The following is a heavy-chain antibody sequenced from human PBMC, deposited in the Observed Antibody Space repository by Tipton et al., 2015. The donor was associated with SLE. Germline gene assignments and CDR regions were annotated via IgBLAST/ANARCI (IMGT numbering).Heavy chain of an antibody. CDR2: INHSGST. J-gene: IGHJ4*02. D-gene: IGHD6-6*01. CDR3: ARRRIAARPGLDY. CDR1: GGSFSGYY. V-gene: IGHV4-34*01. Sequence: TLSLTCAVYGGSFSGYYWSWIRQPPGKGLEWIGEINHSGSTNYNPSLKSRVTISVDRSKNQFSLNLSSVTAADTAVYYCARRRIAARPGLDYWGQGTLVTVSS.